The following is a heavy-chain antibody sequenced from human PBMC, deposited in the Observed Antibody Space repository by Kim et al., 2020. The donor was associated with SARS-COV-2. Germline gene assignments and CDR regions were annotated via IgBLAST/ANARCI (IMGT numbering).Heavy chain of an antibody. D-gene: IGHD6-19*01. V-gene: IGHV6-1*01. Sequence: SQTLSLTCAISGDSVSTNSGAWNWIRQSPSRGLEWLGRTYYRSQWYNEYAESVKNRITIIPDTSKNQFSLQLNSVTPEDTAVYYCSREYAYSSGWYPIGGTWFDPGGQGILVTVSS. J-gene: IGHJ5*02. CDR1: GDSVSTNSGA. CDR3: SREYAYSSGWYPIGGTWFDP. CDR2: TYYRSQWYN.